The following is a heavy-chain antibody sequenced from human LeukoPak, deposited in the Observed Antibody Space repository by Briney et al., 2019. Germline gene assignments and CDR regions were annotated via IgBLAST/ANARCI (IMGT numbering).Heavy chain of an antibody. D-gene: IGHD3-10*01. Sequence: KPSETLSLTCTVSGGSISSGSYYWSWIRQPAGKGLEWIRRIYTSGSTNYNPSLKSRVTISVDTSKNQFSLKLSSVTAADTAVYYCARDGGSGSYNYYYMDVWGKGTTVTVSS. J-gene: IGHJ6*03. CDR3: ARDGGSGSYNYYYMDV. CDR2: IYTSGST. CDR1: GGSISSGSYY. V-gene: IGHV4-61*02.